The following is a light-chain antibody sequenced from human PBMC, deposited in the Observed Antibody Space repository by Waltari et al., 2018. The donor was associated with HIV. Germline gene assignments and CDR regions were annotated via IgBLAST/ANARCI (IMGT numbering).Light chain of an antibody. Sequence: QSVLTQPPSASGTPGQRVTISCYGSSSNIGSNTVNWYQQLPGTAPKLLIYNNGLRPAGVPDLCSGSLSGTSASLAISGLQSEDEADYYWAEWDDSLRYVFGTGTKVTVL. V-gene: IGLV1-44*01. CDR2: NNG. CDR3: AEWDDSLRYV. J-gene: IGLJ1*01. CDR1: SSNIGSNT.